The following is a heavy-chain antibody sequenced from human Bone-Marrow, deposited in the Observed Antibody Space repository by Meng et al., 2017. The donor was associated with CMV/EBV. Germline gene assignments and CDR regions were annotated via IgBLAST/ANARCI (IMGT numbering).Heavy chain of an antibody. J-gene: IGHJ5*02. V-gene: IGHV1-69*05. D-gene: IGHD3-10*01. CDR2: IIPIFGTA. CDR1: GYTFTSYD. CDR3: ARQGITMVRGATNWYDP. Sequence: SVKVSCKASGYTFTSYDINWVRQATGQGLEWMGGIIPIFGTANYAQKFQGRVTITTDESTSTAYMELSSLRSEDTAVYYCARQGITMVRGATNWYDPWGQGTLVTVSS.